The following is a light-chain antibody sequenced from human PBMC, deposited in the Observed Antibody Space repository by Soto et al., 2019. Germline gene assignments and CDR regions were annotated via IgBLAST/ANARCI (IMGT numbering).Light chain of an antibody. CDR2: EDN. CDR1: SSDVGNYNL. Sequence: QSVLTQPASVSGSPGQSITISCTGTSSDVGNYNLVSWYQQHPGKAPKFMIYEDNKRPSGVSNRFSGSKSGNTASLTISGLQAEDEADYYCCSYAGSSTFVFGTGTKLTVL. CDR3: CSYAGSSTFV. J-gene: IGLJ1*01. V-gene: IGLV2-23*01.